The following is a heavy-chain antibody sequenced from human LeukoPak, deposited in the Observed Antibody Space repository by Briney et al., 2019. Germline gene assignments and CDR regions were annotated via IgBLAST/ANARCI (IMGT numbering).Heavy chain of an antibody. V-gene: IGHV3-21*01. J-gene: IGHJ6*03. CDR1: GFAFSSYT. CDR3: ARALVDSSSFGYYYYYMDV. CDR2: ISSSSSYI. D-gene: IGHD6-6*01. Sequence: GGSLRLSCAASGFAFSSYTMNWVRQAPGKGLEWVSSISSSSSYIYYADSVKGRFTISRDNAKNSLYLQMNSLRAEDTAVYYCARALVDSSSFGYYYYYMDVWGKGTTVTVSS.